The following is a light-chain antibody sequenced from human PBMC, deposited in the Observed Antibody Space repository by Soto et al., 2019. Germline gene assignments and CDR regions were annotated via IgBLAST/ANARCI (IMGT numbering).Light chain of an antibody. CDR1: ISDVGSHNL. CDR2: EVN. CDR3: CSFAGSNPFPYV. J-gene: IGLJ1*01. V-gene: IGLV2-23*02. Sequence: QPALTQPASVSGSPGQSITISCTGTISDVGSHNLVSWYQQHPDKAPKLIIYEVNERPSGVSSRFSGSKSGNTASLTVSGLRPDDEADYHCCSFAGSNPFPYVFGTGTKVTVL.